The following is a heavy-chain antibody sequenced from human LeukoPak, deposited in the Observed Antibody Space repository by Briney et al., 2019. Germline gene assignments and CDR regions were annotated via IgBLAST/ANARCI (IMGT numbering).Heavy chain of an antibody. V-gene: IGHV3-23*03. CDR1: GFTFSSYG. CDR3: AKNRESYWVPELDY. CDR2: IYSDNT. D-gene: IGHD1-26*01. Sequence: GGTLRLSCAASGFTFSSYGMSWVRQAPGKGLEWVSFIYSDNTHYSDSVKGRFTISRDNSKNALYLQMNSLRVEDTAVYYCAKNRESYWVPELDYWGQGTLVTVSS. J-gene: IGHJ4*02.